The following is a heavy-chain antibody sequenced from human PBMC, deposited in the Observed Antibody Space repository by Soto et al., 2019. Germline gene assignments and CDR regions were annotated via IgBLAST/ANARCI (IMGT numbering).Heavy chain of an antibody. CDR3: TTVSSSTSCYSGMGYYFYYYMDV. J-gene: IGHJ6*03. Sequence: EVQLVESGGGLVKPGGSLRLSCAASGFTFSNAWMSWVRQAPGKGLEWVGRIKSKTDGGTTDYAAPVKGRFTISRDDSKNTLYLQMNSLKTEDTAVYYCTTVSSSTSCYSGMGYYFYYYMDVWGKGTTVTVSS. V-gene: IGHV3-15*01. D-gene: IGHD2-2*01. CDR1: GFTFSNAW. CDR2: IKSKTDGGTT.